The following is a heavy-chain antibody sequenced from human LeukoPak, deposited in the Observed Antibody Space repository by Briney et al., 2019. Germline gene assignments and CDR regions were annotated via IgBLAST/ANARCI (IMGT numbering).Heavy chain of an antibody. D-gene: IGHD1-26*01. V-gene: IGHV1-46*01. J-gene: IGHJ4*02. CDR3: ARDRDSGSSATEFDY. CDR1: GYTFTSYC. Sequence: ASVKVSCKASGYTFTSYCMHWVRQAPGQGLEWMGIINPSGGSTSYAQKFQGRVTMTRDTSTSTVYMELSSLRSEDTAVYYCARDRDSGSSATEFDYWGQGTLVTVSS. CDR2: INPSGGST.